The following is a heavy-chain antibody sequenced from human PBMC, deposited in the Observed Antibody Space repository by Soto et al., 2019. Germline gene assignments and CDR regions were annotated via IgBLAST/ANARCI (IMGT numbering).Heavy chain of an antibody. CDR1: GYSFTSYW. J-gene: IGHJ4*02. CDR3: AIAYCGGDCYSGYFDY. Sequence: GESLKISCKGSGYSFTSYWIGWVRQMPGKGLEWMGIIYPGDSDTRYSPSFQGQVTISVDKSISTAYLQWSSLKASDTAMYYCAIAYCGGDCYSGYFDYWGQGTLVTVSS. D-gene: IGHD2-21*02. CDR2: IYPGDSDT. V-gene: IGHV5-51*01.